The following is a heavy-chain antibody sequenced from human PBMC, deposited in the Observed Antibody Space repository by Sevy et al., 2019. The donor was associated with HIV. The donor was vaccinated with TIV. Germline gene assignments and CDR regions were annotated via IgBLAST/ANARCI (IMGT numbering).Heavy chain of an antibody. CDR1: GFTFSYSG. D-gene: IGHD3-10*01. V-gene: IGHV3-30*02. CDR2: IQFDGSSQ. CDR3: AKNTAAVVVGGFDS. J-gene: IGHJ4*02. Sequence: GGSLRLSCAASGFTFSYSGMHWVRQAPGKGLEWVTFIQFDGSSQYYADSVKGRFTISRDNSKNTLYLQMNSLRGGDTAVYYCAKNTAAVVVGGFDSWGQGALVTVSS.